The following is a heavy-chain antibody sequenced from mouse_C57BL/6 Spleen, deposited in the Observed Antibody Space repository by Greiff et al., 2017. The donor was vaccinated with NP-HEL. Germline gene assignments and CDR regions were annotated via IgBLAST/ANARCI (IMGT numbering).Heavy chain of an antibody. CDR1: GYSFTGYY. Sequence: VQLQQSGPELVKPGASVKISCKASGYSFTGYYMNWVKQSPEKSLEWIGEINPSTGGTTYNQKFQATATLTVDKSSSTAYMQLKSLTSEDSAVYYCARWGSSGYYAMDYWGQGTSVTVSS. V-gene: IGHV1-42*01. D-gene: IGHD3-2*02. CDR3: ARWGSSGYYAMDY. J-gene: IGHJ4*01. CDR2: INPSTGGT.